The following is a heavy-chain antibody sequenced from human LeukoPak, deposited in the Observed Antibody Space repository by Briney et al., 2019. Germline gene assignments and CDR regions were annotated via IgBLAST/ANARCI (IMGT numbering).Heavy chain of an antibody. CDR1: GGSISSYY. J-gene: IGHJ6*02. V-gene: IGHV4-59*08. CDR2: IYYSGST. D-gene: IGHD6-19*01. Sequence: MTSETLSLTCTVSGGSISSYYWSWIRQPPGKGLEWIGYIYYSGSTNYNPSLKSRVTISVDTSKNQFSLKLSSVTAADTAVYYCASSPGYSSVNYYYYGMDVWGQGTTVTVSS. CDR3: ASSPGYSSVNYYYYGMDV.